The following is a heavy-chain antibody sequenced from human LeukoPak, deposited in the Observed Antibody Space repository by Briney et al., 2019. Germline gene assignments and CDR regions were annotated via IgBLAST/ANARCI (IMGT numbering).Heavy chain of an antibody. Sequence: SETLCLTCTVSGGSISSYYWSWIRQPPGKGLEWIGCIYTSGSTNYNPSLKSRVVISVDRSKNQFSLKVSSATAADTAVYYCARLINYYSYYYMDVWGTGTSVTVSS. CDR3: ARLINYYSYYYMDV. J-gene: IGHJ6*03. CDR2: IYTSGST. V-gene: IGHV4-4*09. CDR1: GGSISSYY. D-gene: IGHD2-8*01.